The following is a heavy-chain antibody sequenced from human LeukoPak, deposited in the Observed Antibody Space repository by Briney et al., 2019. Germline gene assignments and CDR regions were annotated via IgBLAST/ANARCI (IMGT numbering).Heavy chain of an antibody. CDR3: AREMYSGSYGDAFDI. CDR2: IRFDGSNK. V-gene: IGHV3-30*02. D-gene: IGHD1-26*01. CDR1: GFTFSNYG. Sequence: PGGSLRLSCAASGFTFSNYGVHWVRQAPGKGLEWVSFIRFDGSNKYYADSVKGRFTISRDNSKNTLYLQMNSLRAEDTALYYCAREMYSGSYGDAFDIWGQGTMVTVSS. J-gene: IGHJ3*02.